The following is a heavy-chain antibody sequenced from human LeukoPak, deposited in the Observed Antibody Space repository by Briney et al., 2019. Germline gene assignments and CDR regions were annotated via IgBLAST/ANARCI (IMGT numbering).Heavy chain of an antibody. J-gene: IGHJ3*02. Sequence: ASVKVSCKASGYTFTSSYIHWVRQAPGQGLEWMGIINPSGGTTIYAQKFQGRVTLTRNTSTSTVYMELSSLRSEDAAVYYCARQRGGQYEDSFDIWGQGTVVTVSS. CDR3: ARQRGGQYEDSFDI. V-gene: IGHV1-46*01. CDR1: GYTFTSSY. D-gene: IGHD2-8*01. CDR2: INPSGGTT.